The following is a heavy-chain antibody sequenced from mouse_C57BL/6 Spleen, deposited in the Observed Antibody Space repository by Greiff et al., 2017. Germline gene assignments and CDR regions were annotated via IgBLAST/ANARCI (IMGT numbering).Heavy chain of an antibody. Sequence: VKLMESGAELVRPGASVTLSCKASGYTFTDYEMHWVKQPPVHGLEWIGAIDPETGGTAYNQKFKGKAILAADNSSSTAYMELRSLTSEDSAVDYCTRWGITRGPYAMDYWGQGTSVTVSS. D-gene: IGHD2-4*01. CDR1: GYTFTDYE. CDR2: IDPETGGT. J-gene: IGHJ4*01. V-gene: IGHV1-15*01. CDR3: TRWGITRGPYAMDY.